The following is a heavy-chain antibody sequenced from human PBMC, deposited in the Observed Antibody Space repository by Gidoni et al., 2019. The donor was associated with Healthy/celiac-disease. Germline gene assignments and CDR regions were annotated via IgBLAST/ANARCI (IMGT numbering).Heavy chain of an antibody. D-gene: IGHD6-19*01. J-gene: IGHJ4*02. CDR2: ISYDGSNK. V-gene: IGHV3-30*03. CDR3: ASSPSGIAVAGPYYFDY. Sequence: QVQLVESGGGVVQPGRSLRLSCAASGFTFSSYGMHWVRQAPGKGLEWVAVISYDGSNKYYADSVKGRFTISRDNSKNTLYLQMNSLRAEDTAVYYCASSPSGIAVAGPYYFDYWGQGTLVTVSS. CDR1: GFTFSSYG.